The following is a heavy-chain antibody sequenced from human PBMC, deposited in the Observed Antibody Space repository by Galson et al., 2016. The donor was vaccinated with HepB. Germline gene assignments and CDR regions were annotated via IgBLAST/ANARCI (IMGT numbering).Heavy chain of an antibody. CDR1: GFTFSSYS. J-gene: IGHJ4*02. CDR2: ISSRSSYI. V-gene: IGHV3-21*01. D-gene: IGHD3-10*01. Sequence: SLRLSCAASGFTFSSYSMNWVRQAPGKGLEWVSSISSRSSYIYHADSVKGRFTISRDNAKNSLYLQMNSLRAEDTAVYYCARAFSRESGFDNWGQGTLVTVSS. CDR3: ARAFSRESGFDN.